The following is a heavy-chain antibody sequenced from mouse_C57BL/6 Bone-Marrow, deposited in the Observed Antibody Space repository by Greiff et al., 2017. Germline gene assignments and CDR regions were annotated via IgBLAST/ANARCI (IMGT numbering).Heavy chain of an antibody. Sequence: VQLQQSGPVLVKPGASVKMSCKASGYTFTDYYMNWVKQSPGKSLEWIGVINPYNGGTSYNQKFKGKATLTVDKSSSTAYMELNSLTSEDSAVYYCARWESYARDYWGQGTSVTVSS. V-gene: IGHV1-19*01. CDR1: GYTFTDYY. CDR3: ARWESYARDY. D-gene: IGHD4-1*01. J-gene: IGHJ4*01. CDR2: INPYNGGT.